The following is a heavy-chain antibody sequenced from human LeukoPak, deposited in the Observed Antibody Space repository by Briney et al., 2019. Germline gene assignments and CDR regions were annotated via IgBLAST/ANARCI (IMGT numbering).Heavy chain of an antibody. D-gene: IGHD2-2*01. CDR2: INTDGSST. CDR1: GFTFSSYW. V-gene: IGHV3-74*03. J-gene: IGHJ4*02. Sequence: GGSLRLSCAASGFTFSSYWMHWVRQAPGKGLVWVSRINTDGSSTTYADSVRGRFTMSRDNAKNTLYLQMNSLRADDTAVYYCARGPDIVVVPAAKAAGGLDYWGQGTLVTVSS. CDR3: ARGPDIVVVPAAKAAGGLDY.